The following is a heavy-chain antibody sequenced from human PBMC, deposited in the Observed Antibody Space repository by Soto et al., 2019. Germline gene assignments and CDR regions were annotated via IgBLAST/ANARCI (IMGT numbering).Heavy chain of an antibody. D-gene: IGHD3-3*01. V-gene: IGHV4-31*03. CDR3: ARDSHDFWSGYHSVAFDI. CDR2: IYYSGST. CDR1: GGSISSGGYY. J-gene: IGHJ3*02. Sequence: PSETLSLTCTVSGGSISSGGYYWSWIRQHPGKGLEWIGYIYYSGSTYYNPSLKSRVTISVDTSKNQFSLKLSSVTAADTAVYYCARDSHDFWSGYHSVAFDIWGQGTMVTVSS.